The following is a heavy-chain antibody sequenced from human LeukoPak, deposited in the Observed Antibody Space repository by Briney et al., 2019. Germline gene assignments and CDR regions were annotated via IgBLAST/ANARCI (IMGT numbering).Heavy chain of an antibody. V-gene: IGHV1-2*02. CDR2: INPNSGGT. CDR3: ARDISGSYPAYYFDY. D-gene: IGHD1-26*01. CDR1: GYTFTGYY. J-gene: IGHJ4*02. Sequence: ASVKVSCKASGYTFTGYYMHWVRQAPGQGLEWMGWINPNSGGTNYAQKFQGRVTMTRDTSISTAYMELSRLRSDDTAVYYCARDISGSYPAYYFDYWGQGTLATVSS.